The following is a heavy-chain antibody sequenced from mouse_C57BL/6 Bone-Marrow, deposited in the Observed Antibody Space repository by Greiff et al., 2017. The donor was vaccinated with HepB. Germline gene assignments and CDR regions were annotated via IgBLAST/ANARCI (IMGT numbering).Heavy chain of an antibody. CDR1: GYSITSGYY. D-gene: IGHD2-14*01. CDR3: AREGTLY. J-gene: IGHJ2*01. CDR2: ISYDGSN. V-gene: IGHV3-6*01. Sequence: ESGPGLVKPSQSLSLTCSVTGYSITSGYYWNWIRQFPGNKLEWMGYISYDGSNNYNPSLKNRISITRDTSKNQFFLKLNSVTTEDTATYYCAREGTLYWGQGTTLTVSS.